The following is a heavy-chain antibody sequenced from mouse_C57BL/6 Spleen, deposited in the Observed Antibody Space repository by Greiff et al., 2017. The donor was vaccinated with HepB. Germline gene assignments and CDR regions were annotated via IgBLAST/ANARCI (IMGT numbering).Heavy chain of an antibody. Sequence: EVKLVESGPGLVKPSQSLSLTCSVTGYSITSGYYWNWIRQFPGNKLEWMGYISYDGSNNYNTSLKNRISITRDTSKNQLFLKLNSVTTEDTATYYCAREYTSARGDFDYWGQGTTLTVSS. J-gene: IGHJ2*01. V-gene: IGHV3-6*01. CDR1: GYSITSGYY. CDR3: AREYTSARGDFDY. CDR2: ISYDGSN.